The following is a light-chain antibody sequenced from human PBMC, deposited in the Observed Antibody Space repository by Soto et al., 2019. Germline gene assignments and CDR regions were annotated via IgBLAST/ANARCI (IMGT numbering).Light chain of an antibody. Sequence: QSALTQPRSVSGSPGQSVTISFTGTSSDFGGYNYVSWYQHHPGKAPKLMIYDVSERPSGVPDRFSGSKSGNTASLTISGRQAEDEADYYCCSSAGTFYVFGTGTKLTVL. V-gene: IGLV2-11*01. CDR2: DVS. J-gene: IGLJ1*01. CDR1: SSDFGGYNY. CDR3: CSSAGTFYV.